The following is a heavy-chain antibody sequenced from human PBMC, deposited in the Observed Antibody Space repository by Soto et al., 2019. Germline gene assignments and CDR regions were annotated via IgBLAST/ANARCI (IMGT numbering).Heavy chain of an antibody. CDR3: ARGYFFDSSRYYADY. V-gene: IGHV3-7*04. CDR2: IKQDGSEK. CDR1: GFTFSSFW. J-gene: IGHJ4*02. Sequence: EVQLVESGGGLVQPGGSLRLSCAASGFTFSSFWMYWVRQAPGRGLEWVATIKQDGSEKYHVDSVKGRFTISRDNAKNSLYPQMSSLGADDTAVYYCARGYFFDSSRYYADYWGQGTLVTVSS. D-gene: IGHD3-22*01.